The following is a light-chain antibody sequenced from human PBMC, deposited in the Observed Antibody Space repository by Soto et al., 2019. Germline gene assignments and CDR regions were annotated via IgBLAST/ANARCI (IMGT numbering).Light chain of an antibody. Sequence: QSVLTQSPSASASLGASVKLTCTLSSGHSSYAIAWHQQQPEKGPRYLMKLNSDGSHSKGDGIPDRFSGSSSGAERYLTISSLQSEDEADYYCQTWGTDIVVFGGGTKLTAL. CDR1: SGHSSYA. J-gene: IGLJ2*01. CDR2: LNSDGSH. V-gene: IGLV4-69*01. CDR3: QTWGTDIVV.